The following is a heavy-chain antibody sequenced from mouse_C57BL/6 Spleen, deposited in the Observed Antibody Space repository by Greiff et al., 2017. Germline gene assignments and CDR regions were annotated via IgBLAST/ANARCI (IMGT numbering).Heavy chain of an antibody. D-gene: IGHD1-1*01. CDR1: GFTFSDYG. CDR2: ISSGSSTI. Sequence: EVQLVESGGGLVKPGGSLKLSCAASGFTFSDYGMHWVRQAPEKGLEWVAYISSGSSTIYYADTVKGRFTISRDNAKNTLFLQMTSLRSEDTAMYYCARTGLLRYFDYWGQGTTLTVSS. CDR3: ARTGLLRYFDY. J-gene: IGHJ2*01. V-gene: IGHV5-17*01.